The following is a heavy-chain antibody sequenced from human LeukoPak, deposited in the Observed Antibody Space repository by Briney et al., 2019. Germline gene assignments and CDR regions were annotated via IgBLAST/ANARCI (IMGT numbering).Heavy chain of an antibody. CDR2: MNPNSGNT. CDR1: GYTFTSYD. CDR3: ARGTKGAFDI. Sequence: ASVKVSCKASGYTFTSYDINLVRQAPAQGLELMGWMNPNSGNTGYAHKFQGRVTITRNTSISTAYMELSSLRAEDTVVYFCARGTKGAFDIWVQGTMVTVS. J-gene: IGHJ3*02. V-gene: IGHV1-8*01. D-gene: IGHD2-2*01.